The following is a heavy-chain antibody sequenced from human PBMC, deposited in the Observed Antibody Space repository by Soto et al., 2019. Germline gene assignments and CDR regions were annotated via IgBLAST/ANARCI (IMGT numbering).Heavy chain of an antibody. J-gene: IGHJ4*02. CDR3: ARVPGRL. D-gene: IGHD3-10*01. Sequence: GGSLRLSCAASGFSVSRNYMTWVRQAPGKGLEWVSFVYSGGATFYADLVKGRIILSRDDSQNTMYLQMNNLRAEDTAVYYCARVPGRLWGRGTLVTVSS. CDR2: VYSGGAT. CDR1: GFSVSRNY. V-gene: IGHV3-53*01.